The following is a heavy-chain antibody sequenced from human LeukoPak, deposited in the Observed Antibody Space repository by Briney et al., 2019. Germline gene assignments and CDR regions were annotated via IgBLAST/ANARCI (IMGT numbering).Heavy chain of an antibody. CDR3: AKEGRWLQLGGAFDI. D-gene: IGHD5-24*01. J-gene: IGHJ3*02. V-gene: IGHV3-30*18. CDR1: GFTFSSYD. Sequence: HSGRSLRLSCAASGFTFSSYDMHWVRQAPGKGLEWVSVISSDENNKYYADSVKGRFTISRDNSKNTLYLQVSSLRPEDTAVYYCAKEGRWLQLGGAFDIWGQGTMVTVSS. CDR2: ISSDENNK.